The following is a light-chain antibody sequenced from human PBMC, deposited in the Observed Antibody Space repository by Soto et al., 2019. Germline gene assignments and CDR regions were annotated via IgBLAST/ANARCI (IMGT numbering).Light chain of an antibody. CDR3: TSYTSYSTYV. V-gene: IGLV2-14*01. Sequence: QSALTQPASVSGSPGQSITISCTGTSSDVGDYNYVSWYQQHPGKAPKLMIYEVNNRPSGVSYRFSGSKSGNTASLTISWLQAEDEADYYCTSYTSYSTYVFGTGTKLTVL. J-gene: IGLJ1*01. CDR2: EVN. CDR1: SSDVGDYNY.